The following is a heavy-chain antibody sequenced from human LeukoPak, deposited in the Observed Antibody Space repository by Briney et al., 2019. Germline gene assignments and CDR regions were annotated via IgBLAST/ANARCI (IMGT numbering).Heavy chain of an antibody. D-gene: IGHD5-18*01. J-gene: IGHJ4*02. CDR3: ARLGYSYGSRLRGLKYYFDY. V-gene: IGHV4-39*01. Sequence: SETLSLSCTVSGGSISSSSYYWGWIRQPPGKGLEWIGSIYYSGSTYYNLSLKSRVTISVDTSKNQFSLKLSSVTAADTAVYYCARLGYSYGSRLRGLKYYFDYWGQGTLVTVSS. CDR2: IYYSGST. CDR1: GGSISSSSYY.